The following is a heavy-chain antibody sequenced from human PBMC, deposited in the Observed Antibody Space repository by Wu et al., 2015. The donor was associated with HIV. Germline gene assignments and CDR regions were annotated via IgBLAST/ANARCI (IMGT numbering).Heavy chain of an antibody. CDR1: GYTFTSYG. CDR2: ISAYNGNT. D-gene: IGHD2-2*01. CDR3: ARVVYCSSTSCYWGVHYYYYYMDV. V-gene: IGHV1-18*01. Sequence: QVQLVQSGAEVKKPGASVKVSCKASGYTFTSYGISWVRQAPGQGLEWMGWISAYNGNTNYAQKLQGRVTMTTDTSTSTAYMELRSLRSDDTAVYYCARVVYCSSTSCYWGVHYYYYYMDVWGKGTTVTVSS. J-gene: IGHJ6*03.